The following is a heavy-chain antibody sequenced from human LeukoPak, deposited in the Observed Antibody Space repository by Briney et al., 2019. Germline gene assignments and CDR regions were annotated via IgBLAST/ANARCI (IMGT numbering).Heavy chain of an antibody. CDR3: ARRSGGYSYGYIAFDS. CDR2: IYYSGST. J-gene: IGHJ3*02. Sequence: PSETLSLTCTVSGGSISSSSYYWGWIRQPPGKGMEWIGTIYYSGSTYYNPSLKSRVTISVDTSKNQFSLKLTSVTAADTAVYYCARRSGGYSYGYIAFDSGGQGTMVTVSS. V-gene: IGHV4-39*01. CDR1: GGSISSSSYY. D-gene: IGHD5-18*01.